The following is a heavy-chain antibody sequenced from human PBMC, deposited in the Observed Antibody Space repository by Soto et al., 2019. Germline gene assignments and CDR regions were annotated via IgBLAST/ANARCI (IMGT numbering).Heavy chain of an antibody. J-gene: IGHJ4*02. D-gene: IGHD3-16*01. CDR3: VRSGHTFGGVM. Sequence: SETLSLTCSVSGASMNNYYGSWVRQPPGRGLEWIGYMYSSGSSNYNSSLKSRVTISVDTSKNQFSLKLSSVTAADTAVYYCVRSGHTFGGVMWGLGTLVT. CDR2: MYSSGSS. V-gene: IGHV4-59*01. CDR1: GASMNNYY.